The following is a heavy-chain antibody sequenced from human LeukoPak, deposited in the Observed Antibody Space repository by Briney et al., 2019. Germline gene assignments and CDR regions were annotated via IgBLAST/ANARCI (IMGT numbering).Heavy chain of an antibody. CDR2: IYHSGST. CDR3: ARVGFYDILTGYKPVWSYY. Sequence: PSETLSLTCTVSGYSISSGYYWGWIRQPPGKGLEWIGSIYHSGSTYYNPSLKSRVTISVDTSKNQFSLKLSSVTAADTAVYYCARVGFYDILTGYKPVWSYYWGQGTLVTVSS. V-gene: IGHV4-38-2*02. D-gene: IGHD3-9*01. CDR1: GYSISSGYY. J-gene: IGHJ4*02.